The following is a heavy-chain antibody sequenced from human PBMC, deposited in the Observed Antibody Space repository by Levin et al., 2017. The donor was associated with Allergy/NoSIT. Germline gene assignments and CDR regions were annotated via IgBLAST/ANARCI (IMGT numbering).Heavy chain of an antibody. CDR3: ARGVGGFWGTYRIDY. V-gene: IGHV4-34*01. Sequence: TASETLSLTCAVYGGSFSAYYWTWIRQPPGKGLEWVGEINHSGSANYNPSLKSRVTISVDTSKNQFSLKLSSVTAADTAVYYCARGVGGFWGTYRIDYWGQGTLVTVSS. D-gene: IGHD3-16*02. CDR2: INHSGSA. CDR1: GGSFSAYY. J-gene: IGHJ4*02.